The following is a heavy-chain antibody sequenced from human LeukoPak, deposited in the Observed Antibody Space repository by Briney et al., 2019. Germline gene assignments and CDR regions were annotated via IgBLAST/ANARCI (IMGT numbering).Heavy chain of an antibody. CDR1: LFTFNSYG. J-gene: IGHJ4*02. V-gene: IGHV3-23*01. CDR2: LSGGGAGA. Sequence: GGALRLSCAASLFTFNSYGMSWVRQAPGKGLEWGSSLSGGGAGAYYADSVKGRVTVSRDNSKNTLYLQMNSLRAEDTAVYYCARGRVAGNGWTFNDYWGQGTLVTVSS. D-gene: IGHD6-19*01. CDR3: ARGRVAGNGWTFNDY.